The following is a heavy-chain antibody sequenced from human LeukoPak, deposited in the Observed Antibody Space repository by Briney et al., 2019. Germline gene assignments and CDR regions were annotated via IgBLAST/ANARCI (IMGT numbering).Heavy chain of an antibody. CDR2: MSYDGSNR. CDR3: ARGARAIYYDSSGYPTD. CDR1: GFIFSSYA. J-gene: IGHJ4*02. Sequence: PGGSLRLSCAASGFIFSSYAMHWVRQAPGKGLEWVAVMSYDGSNRQYVDSAKGRFTISRDNSKNTLYLQMNSLRAEDTAVYYCARGARAIYYDSSGYPTDWGQGTLVTVSS. D-gene: IGHD3-22*01. V-gene: IGHV3-30-3*01.